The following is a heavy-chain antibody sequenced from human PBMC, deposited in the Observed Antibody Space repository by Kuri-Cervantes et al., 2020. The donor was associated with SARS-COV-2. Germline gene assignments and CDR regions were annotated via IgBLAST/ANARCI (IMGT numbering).Heavy chain of an antibody. Sequence: GSLRRSCAASGFTFRSSGMHWVRQAPGKGLEWVALLSNDGAHEYYADSVKGRFTISRDNFKNTLFLQMNSLRSEDTAMYYCAKGGDFWSGFTYFDSCGPGTLVTVSS. J-gene: IGHJ4*02. CDR3: AKGGDFWSGFTYFDS. V-gene: IGHV3-30*18. D-gene: IGHD3-3*01. CDR1: GFTFRSSG. CDR2: LSNDGAHE.